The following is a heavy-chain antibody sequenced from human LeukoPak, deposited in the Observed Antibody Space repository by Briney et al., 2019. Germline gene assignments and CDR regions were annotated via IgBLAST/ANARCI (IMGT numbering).Heavy chain of an antibody. Sequence: PSETLSLTCTVSGFSISSGYYWGWIRQPPGKGLEWVGSIYHSGRIYYNPSLKSRVTISLDTSKNQFSLKLSSVTAADTAVYYCARGTLGQKWELLHKYAFDIWGQGTMVTVSS. D-gene: IGHD1-26*01. CDR3: ARGTLGQKWELLHKYAFDI. CDR2: IYHSGRI. CDR1: GFSISSGYY. V-gene: IGHV4-38-2*02. J-gene: IGHJ3*02.